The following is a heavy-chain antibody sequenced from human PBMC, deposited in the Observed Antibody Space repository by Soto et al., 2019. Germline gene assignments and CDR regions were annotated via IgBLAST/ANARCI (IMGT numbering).Heavy chain of an antibody. D-gene: IGHD3-22*01. Sequence: ASVKVSCKASGYTFTSYGISWVRQAPGQGLEWMGWISAYNGNTNYAQKLQGRVTMTTDTSTSTAYMELRSLRSDDTAVYYCARDGDEDYYNSSGHYLNYWAQGTLVTVSS. J-gene: IGHJ4*02. CDR3: ARDGDEDYYNSSGHYLNY. V-gene: IGHV1-18*01. CDR1: GYTFTSYG. CDR2: ISAYNGNT.